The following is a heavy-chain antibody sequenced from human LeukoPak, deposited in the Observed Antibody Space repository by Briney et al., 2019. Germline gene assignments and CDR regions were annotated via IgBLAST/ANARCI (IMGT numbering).Heavy chain of an antibody. CDR3: ARDVSSSWSNWYFDL. CDR1: GFTFSSYW. V-gene: IGHV3-74*01. J-gene: IGHJ2*01. D-gene: IGHD6-13*01. Sequence: PGGSLRLSCAASGFTFSSYWMHWVRQAPGKGLVWVSRINSDGSSTSYADSVKGRFTISRDNAKNTLYLQMNSLRAEDTAVYYCARDVSSSWSNWYFDLWGRGTLVTVSS. CDR2: INSDGSST.